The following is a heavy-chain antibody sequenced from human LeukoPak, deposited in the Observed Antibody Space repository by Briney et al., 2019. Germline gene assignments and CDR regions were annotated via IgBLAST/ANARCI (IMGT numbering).Heavy chain of an antibody. V-gene: IGHV3-21*01. J-gene: IGHJ4*02. Sequence: GGSLRLSCAASGFTFSSYSMNWVRQAPGKGLEWVSSISSSSSSIYYADSEKGRFTISRDNAKNSLYLQMNSLRAEDTAAYYCARASGDIVETATMGSYWGQGTLVTVSS. CDR2: ISSSSSSI. CDR3: ARASGDIVETATMGSY. CDR1: GFTFSSYS. D-gene: IGHD5-18*01.